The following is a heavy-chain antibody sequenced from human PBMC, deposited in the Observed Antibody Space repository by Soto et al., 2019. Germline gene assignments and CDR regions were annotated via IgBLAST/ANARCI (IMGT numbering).Heavy chain of an antibody. CDR2: ISSSSSTI. Sequence: EVQLVESGGGLVQPGGSLRLSCAASGFTFSSYSMNWVRQAPGKGLEWVSYISSSSSTIYYADSVKGRFTISRDNAKKSPYLQINSLRDEDTAVYYCAKPEYSSSSYGMDVWGQGTTVTVSS. J-gene: IGHJ6*02. V-gene: IGHV3-48*02. CDR1: GFTFSSYS. CDR3: AKPEYSSSSYGMDV. D-gene: IGHD6-6*01.